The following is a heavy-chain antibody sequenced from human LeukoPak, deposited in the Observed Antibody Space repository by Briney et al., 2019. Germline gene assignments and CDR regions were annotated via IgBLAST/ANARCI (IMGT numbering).Heavy chain of an antibody. Sequence: GGSLRLSCAASGFTFSSYGIHWVRQAPGKGLEWVALISYDGSNKYYGDSVKGRFTISRDNSKNTMYLQMNSLRAEDTAVYYCAKIRDRVTIFGASDYRGQGTLVTVSS. CDR2: ISYDGSNK. V-gene: IGHV3-30*18. J-gene: IGHJ4*02. D-gene: IGHD3-3*01. CDR3: AKIRDRVTIFGASDY. CDR1: GFTFSSYG.